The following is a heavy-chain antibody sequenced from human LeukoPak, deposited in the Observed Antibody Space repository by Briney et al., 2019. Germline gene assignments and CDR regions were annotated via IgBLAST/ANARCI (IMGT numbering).Heavy chain of an antibody. Sequence: SVKVSCKASGGTFSSYAISWVRQAPGQGLEWMGGIIPIFGTANYAQKFQGRVTITADESTSTAYMELSSLRSKDTAVYYCARARGYDGYFDYWGQGTLVTVSS. CDR3: ARARGYDGYFDY. D-gene: IGHD5-12*01. CDR1: GGTFSSYA. V-gene: IGHV1-69*13. J-gene: IGHJ4*02. CDR2: IIPIFGTA.